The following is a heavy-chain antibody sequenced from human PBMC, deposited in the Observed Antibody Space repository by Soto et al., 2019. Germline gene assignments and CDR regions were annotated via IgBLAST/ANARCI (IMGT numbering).Heavy chain of an antibody. CDR3: ARGGDGGSCYADWDY. CDR2: LYTGGTI. CDR1: GFSVSSKY. D-gene: IGHD2-15*01. Sequence: EVQLVESGGGLVQPGGSLRLSCAASGFSVSSKYMSWVRQAPDKGLEWVSVLYTGGTIFYTDSVRGRFTITRNSYNNTLYLQMNILRAEDTAVYYCARGGDGGSCYADWDYWGQGTLVTVST. J-gene: IGHJ4*02. V-gene: IGHV3-53*01.